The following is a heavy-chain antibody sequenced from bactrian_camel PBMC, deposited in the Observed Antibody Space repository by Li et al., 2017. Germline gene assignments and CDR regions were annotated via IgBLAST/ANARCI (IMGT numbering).Heavy chain of an antibody. CDR1: GLIAGSTC. D-gene: IGHD6*01. V-gene: IGHV3S1*01. CDR2: TETRASRR. Sequence: QVQLVESGGGSVQAGESLTLSCVASGLIAGSTCMAWFRQARGKENEGVACTETRASRRYYSDSLKGRFTISQDTAKNTMYLQMDSLKPEDTAVCYCAADHRYPLCTVVAGVPAVVQEFGFVGQGTQVTVS. J-gene: IGHJ4*01.